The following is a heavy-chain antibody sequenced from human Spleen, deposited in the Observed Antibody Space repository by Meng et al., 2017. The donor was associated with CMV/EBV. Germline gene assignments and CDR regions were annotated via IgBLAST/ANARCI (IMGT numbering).Heavy chain of an antibody. Sequence: SETLSLTCTVSGGSISSYYWSWIRQPPGKGLEWIGFIYYSGSTNYNPSLKSRVTISLDTSKNQLSLKLSSVTAADTAVYYCAIGIYCSIGSCFSAWFDPWGQGTLVTVSS. CDR1: GGSISSYY. V-gene: IGHV4-59*01. D-gene: IGHD2-8*01. J-gene: IGHJ5*02. CDR3: AIGIYCSIGSCFSAWFDP. CDR2: IYYSGST.